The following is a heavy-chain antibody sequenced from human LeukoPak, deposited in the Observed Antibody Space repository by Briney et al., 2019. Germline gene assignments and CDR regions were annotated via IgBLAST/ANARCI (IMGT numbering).Heavy chain of an antibody. CDR2: IRYDGSNK. V-gene: IGHV3-30*02. CDR3: ARGYYDFWSGIGDYYMDV. D-gene: IGHD3-3*01. J-gene: IGHJ6*03. CDR1: GFTFSSYG. Sequence: GGSLRLSCAASGFTFSSYGMHWVRQAPGKGLEWVAFIRYDGSNKYYADSVKGRFTISRDNSKNTLYLQMNSLRAEDTAVYYCARGYYDFWSGIGDYYMDVWGKGTTVTVSS.